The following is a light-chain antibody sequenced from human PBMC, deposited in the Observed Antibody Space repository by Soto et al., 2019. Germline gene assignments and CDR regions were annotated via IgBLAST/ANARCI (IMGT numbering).Light chain of an antibody. J-gene: IGKJ1*01. CDR2: WAS. V-gene: IGKV4-1*01. CDR3: QHYYSVPWT. CDR1: QSVLFRSSNNNH. Sequence: DIVMTQSPDSLAVSLGERATINCKSSQSVLFRSSNNNHLAWYQQKPRQPPKLLIYWASTRESGVPDRFSGSGSGTDFTRTISSLQAEDVDVYYCQHYYSVPWTFGQGTSVEIK.